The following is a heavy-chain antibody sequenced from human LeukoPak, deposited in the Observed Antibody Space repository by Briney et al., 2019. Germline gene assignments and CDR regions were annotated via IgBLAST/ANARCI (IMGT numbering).Heavy chain of an antibody. D-gene: IGHD7-27*01. CDR2: VYYSGST. CDR3: ATNTGTVFDY. CDR1: GDFITASY. V-gene: IGHV4-59*01. J-gene: IGHJ4*02. Sequence: SETLSLTCTVSGDFITASYWSWIRQPPGKGLEWIGYVYYSGSTEYNPSLRSRVTISLEMSKHQFSLNVTSVTAADTAVYYCATNTGTVFDYWGQGALVTVSS.